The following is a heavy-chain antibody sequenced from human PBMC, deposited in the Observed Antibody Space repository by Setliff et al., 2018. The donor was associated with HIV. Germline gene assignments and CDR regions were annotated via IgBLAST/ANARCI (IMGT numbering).Heavy chain of an antibody. CDR3: ARDGRIDTAMN. Sequence: SETLSLTCTVSGASVTSGGYFWSWIRQPAGKGLEWIGRIYTAGTTNYNPSVKSRVTIALDTSKNQFSLNLTSVTAADTAVYYCARDGRIDTAMNWGQGTLVTV. CDR2: IYTAGTT. CDR1: GASVTSGGYF. J-gene: IGHJ4*02. D-gene: IGHD2-2*01. V-gene: IGHV4-61*02.